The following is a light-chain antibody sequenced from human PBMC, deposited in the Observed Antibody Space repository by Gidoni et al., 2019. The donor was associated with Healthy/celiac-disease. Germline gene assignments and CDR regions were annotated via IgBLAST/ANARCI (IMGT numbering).Light chain of an antibody. CDR3: QQYNSYLLT. CDR1: QSISSW. CDR2: KAS. J-gene: IGKJ4*01. Sequence: DIQMTQSPSTLSASVGDRVTITCRASQSISSWLAWYQQKPGTAPKLLIYKASSLESGVPSSFSGRGSGTEFTLTISSRQPDDFATYYCQQYNSYLLTFGGGTKVEIK. V-gene: IGKV1-5*03.